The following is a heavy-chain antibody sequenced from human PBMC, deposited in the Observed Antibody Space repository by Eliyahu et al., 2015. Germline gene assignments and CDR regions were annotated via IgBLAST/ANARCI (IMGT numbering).Heavy chain of an antibody. J-gene: IGHJ3*02. CDR2: INWNSDII. CDR1: GFIFDDYA. CDR3: AKAFGYGPADGFDI. D-gene: IGHD5-18*01. Sequence: EVQLVESGGGVIQPGRSLRLSCAASGFIFDDYAMHWVRQVPGKGLGWVSGINWNSDIIAYADAVKGRFTISRDNAKNSLYLQMDSLRPEDTALYYCAKAFGYGPADGFDIWGQGTVVTVSS. V-gene: IGHV3-9*01.